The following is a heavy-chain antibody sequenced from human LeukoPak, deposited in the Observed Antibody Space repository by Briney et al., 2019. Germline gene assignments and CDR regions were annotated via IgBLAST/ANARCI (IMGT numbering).Heavy chain of an antibody. V-gene: IGHV3-9*01. Sequence: GGSLRLSCAASGFTFDDYAMHWVRQAPGKGLEWVSGISWNSGSIGYADSVKGRFTISRDNSKNTLYLQMNSLRAEDTAVYYCAKSRQWLVGFVSYWGQGTLVTVSS. J-gene: IGHJ4*02. CDR3: AKSRQWLVGFVSY. D-gene: IGHD6-19*01. CDR2: ISWNSGSI. CDR1: GFTFDDYA.